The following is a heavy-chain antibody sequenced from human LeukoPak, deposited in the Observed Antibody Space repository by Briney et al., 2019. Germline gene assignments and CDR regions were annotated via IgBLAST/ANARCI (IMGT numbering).Heavy chain of an antibody. CDR1: GGSFSGYY. CDR2: INHSVST. J-gene: IGHJ3*02. V-gene: IGHV4-34*01. D-gene: IGHD1-7*01. Sequence: PSETLSLTCAVYGGSFSGYYWSWIRQPPGKGLEWIGEINHSVSTNYNPSLKSRVTISVDTSKNQFSLKLSSVTAADTAVYYCARGSSTRYNWNYGAFDIWGQGTMVTVSS. CDR3: ARGSSTRYNWNYGAFDI.